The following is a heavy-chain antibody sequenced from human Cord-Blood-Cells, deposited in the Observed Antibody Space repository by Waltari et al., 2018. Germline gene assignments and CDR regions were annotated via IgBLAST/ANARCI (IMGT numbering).Heavy chain of an antibody. D-gene: IGHD6-6*01. CDR1: GGTFSSSA. V-gene: IGHV1-69*01. Sequence: QVQLVQSGAEVKKPGPSVKVSCKASGGTFSSSAVSWLRQAPGQGLEWMGGIIPIFGTANYAQKFQGRVTITADESTSTAYMELSSLRSEDTAVYYCAGTQYSSSFFDYWGPGNPGHRLL. CDR3: AGTQYSSSFFDY. J-gene: IGHJ4*02. CDR2: IIPIFGTA.